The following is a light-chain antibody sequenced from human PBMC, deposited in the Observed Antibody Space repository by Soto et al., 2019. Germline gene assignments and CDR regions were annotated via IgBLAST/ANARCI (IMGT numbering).Light chain of an antibody. J-gene: IGKJ1*01. CDR1: QSIRYY. V-gene: IGKV1-5*01. CDR3: QHHNSYSQT. CDR2: GDS. Sequence: DIQLTQSPPTLSASVGDRVTSTCRASQSIRYYLAWYQQMPGKAPKLLIYGDSSLQSGVPSRFSGSGSGTEFTLTISSLQPDDFATYFCQHHNSYSQTFGQGTKVEIK.